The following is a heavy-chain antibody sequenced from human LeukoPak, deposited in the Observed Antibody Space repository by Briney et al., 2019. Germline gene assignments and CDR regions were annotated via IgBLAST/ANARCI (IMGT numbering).Heavy chain of an antibody. V-gene: IGHV3-21*01. D-gene: IGHD1-26*01. CDR2: ISSSSTYI. Sequence: GGSLRLSCAASGFTFSSYSMNWVRQASGKGLEWVSSISSSSTYIYYADSMKGRFTISRDNAKNSLYLQMNSLRAEDTAVYYCARITSWSPYGMDVWGQGTTVTVSS. CDR3: ARITSWSPYGMDV. J-gene: IGHJ6*02. CDR1: GFTFSSYS.